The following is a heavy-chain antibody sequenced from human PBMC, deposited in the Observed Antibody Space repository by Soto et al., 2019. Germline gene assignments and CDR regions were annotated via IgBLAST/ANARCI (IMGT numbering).Heavy chain of an antibody. CDR3: ARGVGSSHPQY. Sequence: PSEALSLTCTISGGSVSVYYWSWIRQSTGQGLEWIGYIYASGIPYYNPSLRSRVTISADTSKNQISLKLTSPTAADTAVYYCARGVGSSHPQYWGRGTLPTVSS. CDR2: IYASGIP. J-gene: IGHJ4*02. D-gene: IGHD1-26*01. V-gene: IGHV4-59*02. CDR1: GGSVSVYY.